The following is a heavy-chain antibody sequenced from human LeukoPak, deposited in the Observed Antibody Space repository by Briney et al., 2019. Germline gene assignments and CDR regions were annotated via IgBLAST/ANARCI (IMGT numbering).Heavy chain of an antibody. Sequence: GGSLRLSCAASGFTFSSYSMNWVRQTPGKGLEWVSSISSSSSYIFYADSVKGRFTMSRDNAKKSLFLQMNSLRAEDTAVYYCARDTAMVPAPFDYWGQGTLVTVSS. CDR2: ISSSSSYI. V-gene: IGHV3-21*01. CDR3: ARDTAMVPAPFDY. D-gene: IGHD5-18*01. J-gene: IGHJ4*02. CDR1: GFTFSSYS.